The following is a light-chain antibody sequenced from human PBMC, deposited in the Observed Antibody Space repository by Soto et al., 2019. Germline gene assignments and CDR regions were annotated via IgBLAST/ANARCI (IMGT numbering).Light chain of an antibody. V-gene: IGLV4-69*01. CDR3: ETWDSNTRV. J-gene: IGLJ2*01. CDR1: SGHRSYA. CDR2: LNSDGSH. Sequence: QSVLTQSPSASASLGASVKLTCTLSSGHRSYAIAWHQQQPEKGPRYLMKLNSDGSHSKGDGIPDRFSGSSSGADRYLTISNLQSEDEADYYCETWDSNTRVFGGGTKLTVL.